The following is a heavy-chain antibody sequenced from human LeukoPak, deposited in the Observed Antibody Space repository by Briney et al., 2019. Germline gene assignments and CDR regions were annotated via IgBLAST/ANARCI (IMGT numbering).Heavy chain of an antibody. CDR2: ISDDGRNT. D-gene: IGHD6-6*01. Sequence: GGSLRLSCTAPGFTFSTYGMNWVRQAPGKGLEWVSPISDDGRNTYYTDSVKGRFTVSRDNSKNTLYLQMNSLRDEDTAVYYCAKRVPYSSSSVYFDYWGQGILVTVSS. J-gene: IGHJ4*02. CDR1: GFTFSTYG. CDR3: AKRVPYSSSSVYFDY. V-gene: IGHV3-23*01.